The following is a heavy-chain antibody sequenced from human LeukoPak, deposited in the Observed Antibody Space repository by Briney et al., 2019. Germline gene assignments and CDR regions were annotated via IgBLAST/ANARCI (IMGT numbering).Heavy chain of an antibody. Sequence: GGSLRLSCAASGFTFDDYAMHWVRQAPGKGLEWVSGISWNSGSIGYADSVKGRFTISRDNAKNSLYLQMNSLRAEDTALYYCAKASGYYYAFDYWGQGTLVTVSS. CDR2: ISWNSGSI. CDR1: GFTFDDYA. D-gene: IGHD3-22*01. J-gene: IGHJ4*02. CDR3: AKASGYYYAFDY. V-gene: IGHV3-9*01.